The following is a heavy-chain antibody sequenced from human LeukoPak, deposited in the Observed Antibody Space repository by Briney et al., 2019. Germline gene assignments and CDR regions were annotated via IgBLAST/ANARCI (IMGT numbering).Heavy chain of an antibody. Sequence: GGSLRLSCAASGFTFSSYWMHSVRQAPGKGLVWVSRINSDGSSTSYADSVKGRFTISRDNAKNTLYLQMNSLRAEDTAVYYCASRVNSGWSFDYWGQGTLVTVSS. J-gene: IGHJ4*02. V-gene: IGHV3-74*01. D-gene: IGHD6-19*01. CDR2: INSDGSST. CDR1: GFTFSSYW. CDR3: ASRVNSGWSFDY.